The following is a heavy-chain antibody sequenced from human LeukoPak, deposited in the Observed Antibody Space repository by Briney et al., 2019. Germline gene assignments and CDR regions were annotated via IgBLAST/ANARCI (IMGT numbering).Heavy chain of an antibody. Sequence: GGSLRLSCAASGFTFSSYAMSWVRQAPGKGLEWVSAISGSGGSTYYADSVKGRFTISRDNSKNTLYLQMNSLRAEDTAVYYCAKDPIFHGDYVGYYYGMDVWGQGTTVTVSS. V-gene: IGHV3-23*01. CDR2: ISGSGGST. CDR3: AKDPIFHGDYVGYYYGMDV. J-gene: IGHJ6*02. D-gene: IGHD4-17*01. CDR1: GFTFSSYA.